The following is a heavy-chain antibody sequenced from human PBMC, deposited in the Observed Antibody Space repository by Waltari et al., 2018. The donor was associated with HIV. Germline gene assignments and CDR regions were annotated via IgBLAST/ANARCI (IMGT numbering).Heavy chain of an antibody. Sequence: EVQLVESGGGLVQPGRSLRLSCTASGFTFGDYAMSWFRQAPGKGVGWVGFIRSKADSRSKADSGATLYAASVKGRFTISRDDSKSIAYLEMNSLKTEDTAVYYCTRDRDITLVRGLIAYWGQGTLVTVSS. CDR2: IRSKADSRSKADSGAT. V-gene: IGHV3-49*03. J-gene: IGHJ4*02. D-gene: IGHD3-10*01. CDR1: GFTFGDYA. CDR3: TRDRDITLVRGLIAY.